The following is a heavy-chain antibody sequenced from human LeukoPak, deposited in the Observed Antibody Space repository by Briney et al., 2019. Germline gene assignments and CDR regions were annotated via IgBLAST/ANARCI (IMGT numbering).Heavy chain of an antibody. CDR2: IYYSGST. D-gene: IGHD3-10*01. CDR3: ARRGGVGMVRGVIINTYYFDY. Sequence: SETLSLTCTVSGGSISSSSYYWGWIRQPPGKGLEWIGSIYYSGSTYYNPSLKSRVTISVDTSKNQFSLKLSSVTAADTAVYYCARRGGVGMVRGVIINTYYFDYWGQGTLVTVSS. CDR1: GGSISSSSYY. J-gene: IGHJ4*02. V-gene: IGHV4-39*01.